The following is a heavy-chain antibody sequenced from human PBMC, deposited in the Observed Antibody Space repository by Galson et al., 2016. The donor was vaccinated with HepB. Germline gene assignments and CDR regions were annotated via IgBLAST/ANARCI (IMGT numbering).Heavy chain of an antibody. CDR3: ARNMYGAATNYIGDVFDI. CDR2: LYRDGST. Sequence: SLRLSCAVSGLTVSGDYMSWVRQAPGKGLEWVSVLYRDGSTYYADSVEGRFTISRDNSRNTLYLQMNSLRAEDTAMYYCARNMYGAATNYIGDVFDIWVQGTMVTVSS. V-gene: IGHV3-53*01. J-gene: IGHJ3*02. D-gene: IGHD3-10*01. CDR1: GLTVSGDY.